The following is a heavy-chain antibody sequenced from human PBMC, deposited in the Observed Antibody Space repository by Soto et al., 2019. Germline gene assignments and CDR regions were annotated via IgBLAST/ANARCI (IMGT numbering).Heavy chain of an antibody. D-gene: IGHD3-22*01. Sequence: GASVTVSCKASGYTFTSHGLSWVRQAPGQGLEWVGWISASNGNTNYAQKFKGRVTMTTDTSTSTAYMEPRSLRSDDTAVYYCGRDRDYYDSIGPWGQGTMVTVSS. CDR2: ISASNGNT. CDR1: GYTFTSHG. J-gene: IGHJ5*02. V-gene: IGHV1-18*01. CDR3: GRDRDYYDSIGP.